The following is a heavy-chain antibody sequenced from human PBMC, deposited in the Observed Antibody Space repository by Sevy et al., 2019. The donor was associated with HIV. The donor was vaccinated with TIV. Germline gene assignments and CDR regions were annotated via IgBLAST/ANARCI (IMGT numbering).Heavy chain of an antibody. J-gene: IGHJ4*02. V-gene: IGHV7-4-1*02. CDR2: ISTDTGNP. CDR1: GYSLTNYA. Sequence: ASVKVSCKASGYSLTNYALNWVRQAPGQGLEWMGWISTDTGNPTYAQGFTGRFVFSWDTPVSTTYLQITSLKAEDTAVFYCARDKYRKQLDFWGQGTLVTVSS. CDR3: ARDKYRKQLDF. D-gene: IGHD1-1*01.